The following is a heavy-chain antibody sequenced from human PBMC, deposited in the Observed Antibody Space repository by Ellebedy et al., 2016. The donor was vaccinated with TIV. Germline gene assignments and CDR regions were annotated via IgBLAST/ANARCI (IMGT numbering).Heavy chain of an antibody. CDR2: INHSGST. J-gene: IGHJ4*02. D-gene: IGHD3-22*01. CDR3: ARGKVVNY. CDR1: GGSFSGYY. V-gene: IGHV4-34*01. Sequence: MPSETLSLTCAVYGGSFSGYYWSWIRQPPGKGLEWIGEINHSGSTNYNPSLKSRVTISLDKSKNQITLSLRSVTAADTAVYFCARGKVVNYWGQGTLVTVSS.